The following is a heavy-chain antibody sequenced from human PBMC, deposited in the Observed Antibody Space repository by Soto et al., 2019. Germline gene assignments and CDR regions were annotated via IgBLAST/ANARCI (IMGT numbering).Heavy chain of an antibody. CDR3: AKIQAGTIFGVVKGPNYYYYYGMDV. CDR1: GFTFSSYA. V-gene: IGHV3-23*01. CDR2: ISGSGGST. J-gene: IGHJ6*02. Sequence: GGSLRLSCAASGFTFSSYAMSWVRQAPGKGLEWVSAISGSGGSTYYADSVKGRFTISRDNSKNTLYLQMNSLRAEDTAVYYCAKIQAGTIFGVVKGPNYYYYYGMDVWGQGTTVTVSS. D-gene: IGHD3-3*01.